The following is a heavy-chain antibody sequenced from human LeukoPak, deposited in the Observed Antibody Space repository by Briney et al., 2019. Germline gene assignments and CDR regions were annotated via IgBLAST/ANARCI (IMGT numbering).Heavy chain of an antibody. CDR3: TTDSSGWSTYYYYYGMDV. J-gene: IGHJ6*02. Sequence: PGGSLRLSCAASGFTFSNAWMSWVRQAPGKGLEWVGRIKSKTDGGTTDYAAPVKGRFTISRDDSKNTLYLQMNSLKTKDTAVYYCTTDSSGWSTYYYYYGMDVWGQGTTVTVSS. CDR2: IKSKTDGGTT. V-gene: IGHV3-15*01. D-gene: IGHD6-19*01. CDR1: GFTFSNAW.